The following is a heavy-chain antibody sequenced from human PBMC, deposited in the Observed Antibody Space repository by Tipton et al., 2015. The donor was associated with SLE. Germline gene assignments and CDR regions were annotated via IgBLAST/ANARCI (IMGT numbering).Heavy chain of an antibody. D-gene: IGHD4-17*01. Sequence: TLSLTCTVSGGSISSSSYYWGWIRQPPGKGLEWIGSIYYSGSTYYNPSLKSRVTISVDTSKNQFSLKLSSVTAADTAVYYCAREIKATVTSFDYWGQVTLVTVSS. CDR2: IYYSGST. V-gene: IGHV4-39*07. J-gene: IGHJ4*02. CDR3: AREIKATVTSFDY. CDR1: GGSISSSSYY.